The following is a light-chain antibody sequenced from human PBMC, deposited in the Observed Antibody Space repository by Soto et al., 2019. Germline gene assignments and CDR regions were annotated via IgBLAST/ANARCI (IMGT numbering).Light chain of an antibody. CDR1: NIGTKS. CDR3: QVWENLSDHVI. J-gene: IGLJ2*01. V-gene: IGLV3-21*02. CDR2: EDS. Sequence: ELTQPPSVSVAPGQTATITCGGINIGTKSVHWYQQKAGQAPVLVVYEDSDRPSGIPERFSGSNSGNTATLTVSRAEAGDEADYYCQVWENLSDHVIFGGGTKLTVL.